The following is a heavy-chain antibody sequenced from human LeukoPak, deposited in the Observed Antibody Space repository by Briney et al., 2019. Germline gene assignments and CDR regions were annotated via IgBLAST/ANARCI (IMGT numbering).Heavy chain of an antibody. Sequence: PGRSLRLSCAASGFTFSSYAMHWVRQAPGKGLEWVAVISYDGSNKYYADSVKGRFTISRDNSKNTLYLQMNSLRAEDTAVHYCARASYYGSGSYYGEFDYWGQGTLVTVSS. CDR3: ARASYYGSGSYYGEFDY. J-gene: IGHJ4*02. CDR2: ISYDGSNK. D-gene: IGHD3-10*01. V-gene: IGHV3-30*04. CDR1: GFTFSSYA.